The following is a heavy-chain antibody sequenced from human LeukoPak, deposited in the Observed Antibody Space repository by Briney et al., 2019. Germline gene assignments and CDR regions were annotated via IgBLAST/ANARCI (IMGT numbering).Heavy chain of an antibody. D-gene: IGHD6-13*01. J-gene: IGHJ4*02. Sequence: PGGSLRLSCAASGFNFDDYGMSWVRQAPGKGLVWVSRINSDGSSTGYADSVKGRFTISRDNAKNTLYLQMNSLRAEDTAVYYCARERQSSYVDCWGQGTLVTVSS. V-gene: IGHV3-74*01. CDR3: ARERQSSYVDC. CDR2: INSDGSST. CDR1: GFNFDDYG.